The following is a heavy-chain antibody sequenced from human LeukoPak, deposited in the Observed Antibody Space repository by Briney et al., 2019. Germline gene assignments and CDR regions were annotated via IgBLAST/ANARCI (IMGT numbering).Heavy chain of an antibody. J-gene: IGHJ5*02. D-gene: IGHD1-26*01. Sequence: GGSLRLSCAASGFAVSSNYMSWVRQAPGKGLEWVSVIYNGGGTYYADSVKGRFTISRDNSKNTLYLQMNSLRAEDTAVYYCARDRIVGTTHWFDPWGQGTLVTVSS. V-gene: IGHV3-66*02. CDR2: IYNGGGT. CDR3: ARDRIVGTTHWFDP. CDR1: GFAVSSNY.